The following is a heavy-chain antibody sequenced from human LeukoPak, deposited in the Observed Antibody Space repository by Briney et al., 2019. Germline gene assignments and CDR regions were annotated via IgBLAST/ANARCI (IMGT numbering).Heavy chain of an antibody. D-gene: IGHD1-26*01. CDR1: GFTFNNYA. J-gene: IGHJ3*02. Sequence: GGSLRLSCAASGFTFNNYAMSWVRQAPGKGLEWVSGSSGNGANTNYADSVKGRFTISRDNSKNTLYLQMNSLRAEDTAVYYCTKDHKYSGSPRAFDIWGQGTMVTVSS. V-gene: IGHV3-23*01. CDR3: TKDHKYSGSPRAFDI. CDR2: SSGNGANT.